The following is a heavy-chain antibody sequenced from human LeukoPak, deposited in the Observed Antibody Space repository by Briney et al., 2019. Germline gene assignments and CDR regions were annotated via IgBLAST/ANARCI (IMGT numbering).Heavy chain of an antibody. D-gene: IGHD2-2*01. CDR2: ISAYNGNT. CDR1: GHTFTSYD. J-gene: IGHJ6*02. CDR3: AGGTDCSSTSCYYYYYGMDV. Sequence: ASVKVSCKASGHTFTSYDINWVRQATGQGLEWMGWISAYNGNTNYAQKLQGRVTMTTDTSTSTAYMELRSLRSDDTAVYYCAGGTDCSSTSCYYYYYGMDVWGQGTTVTVSS. V-gene: IGHV1-18*01.